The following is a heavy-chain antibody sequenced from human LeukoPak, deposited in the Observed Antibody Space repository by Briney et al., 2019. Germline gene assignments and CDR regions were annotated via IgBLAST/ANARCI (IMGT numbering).Heavy chain of an antibody. CDR2: IIPIFGTA. J-gene: IGHJ4*02. CDR3: ARPADSSGYYLAHFDY. V-gene: IGHV1-69*13. CDR1: GCTFTSYG. Sequence: SVKVSCKASGCTFTSYGISWVRQAPGQGLEWMGGIIPIFGTANYAQKFQGRVTITADESTSTAYMELSSLRSEDTAVYYCARPADSSGYYLAHFDYWGQGTLVTVSS. D-gene: IGHD3-22*01.